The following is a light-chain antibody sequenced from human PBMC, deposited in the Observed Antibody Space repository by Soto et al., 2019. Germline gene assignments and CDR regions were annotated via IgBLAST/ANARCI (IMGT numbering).Light chain of an antibody. CDR1: QSVSSN. CDR3: QQYHSWPPRT. J-gene: IGKJ1*01. V-gene: IGKV3D-15*01. CDR2: GVY. Sequence: EILMTQSPTILSVSPWEIATLSCSASQSVSSNLAWYQQKPGQAPRLLIYGVYTRAPGIPARFSGSGSGTEFTLTISSLQSEDFAVYDCQQYHSWPPRTFGQGTKVDIK.